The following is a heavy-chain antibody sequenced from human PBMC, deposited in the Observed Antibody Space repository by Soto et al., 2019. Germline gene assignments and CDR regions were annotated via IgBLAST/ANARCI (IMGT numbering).Heavy chain of an antibody. CDR1: GSSIGSGDHY. CDR3: AMELFNRPDY. D-gene: IGHD1-7*01. Sequence: QVQLQESGPGLVKPSETLSLTCIVSGSSIGSGDHYWSSIRQSPGKGLEWIGYIYYSGSTFYNPSLKGRVTMSVDTSKNEFFLRLSSVTAADTAVYYCAMELFNRPDYWGPGTLVTVSS. J-gene: IGHJ4*02. CDR2: IYYSGST. V-gene: IGHV4-30-4*01.